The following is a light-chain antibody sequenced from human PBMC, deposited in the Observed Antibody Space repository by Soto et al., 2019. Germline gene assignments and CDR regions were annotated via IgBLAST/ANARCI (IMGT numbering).Light chain of an antibody. CDR2: DAS. CDR3: QQYGNSPLT. CDR1: QSVSSSY. J-gene: IGKJ4*01. V-gene: IGKV3-20*01. Sequence: EIVSTQSPGTLSLSPGERATLSCRASQSVSSSYLAWYQQKPGQAPRLLIYDASSRATGIPDRFSGSGSGTDFTLTISRLEPEDFAVYYCQQYGNSPLTFGGGTKVDIK.